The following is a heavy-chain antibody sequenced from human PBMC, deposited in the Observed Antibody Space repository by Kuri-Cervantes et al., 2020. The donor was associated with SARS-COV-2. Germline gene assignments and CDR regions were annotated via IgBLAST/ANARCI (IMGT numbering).Heavy chain of an antibody. CDR1: GGSISSGGYS. CDR2: LYYSGST. J-gene: IGHJ4*02. Sequence: SETLSLTCAVSGGSISSGGYSWSWIRQPPGKGLEWIGYLYYSGSTNYNPSLKSRVTISLDTSKNQFSLKLSSVTAADTAVYYCATGSYYVAYDYWGQGTLVTVSS. CDR3: ATGSYYVAYDY. V-gene: IGHV4-61*08. D-gene: IGHD1-26*01.